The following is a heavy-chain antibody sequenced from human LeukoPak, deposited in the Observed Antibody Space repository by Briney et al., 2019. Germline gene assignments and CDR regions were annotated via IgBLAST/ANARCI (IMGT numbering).Heavy chain of an antibody. J-gene: IGHJ4*02. CDR2: ISGSDAGT. Sequence: GGSLRLSRAAPGFTFSSYAMSWVRQIPGKGLEWVSAISGSDAGTYYADSVKGRFTISRDNAKNSLYLQMNSLRAEDTAVYYCAKSKTYFFDYWGQGTLVTVSS. V-gene: IGHV3-23*01. CDR3: AKSKTYFFDY. CDR1: GFTFSSYA.